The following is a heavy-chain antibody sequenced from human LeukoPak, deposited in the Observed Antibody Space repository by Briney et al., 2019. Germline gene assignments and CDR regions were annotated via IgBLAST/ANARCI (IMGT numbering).Heavy chain of an antibody. D-gene: IGHD4-17*01. V-gene: IGHV4-59*12. CDR1: GGSISSYY. CDR2: IHYSGIT. J-gene: IGHJ4*02. Sequence: PSETLSLTCTVSGGSISSYYWTWIRQPPGKGLEYIGYIHYSGITNYSPSLKSRVTISVDTSKNQFSLKLSSVTAADTAVYYCARGQGTVTTHWGQGTLVTVSS. CDR3: ARGQGTVTTH.